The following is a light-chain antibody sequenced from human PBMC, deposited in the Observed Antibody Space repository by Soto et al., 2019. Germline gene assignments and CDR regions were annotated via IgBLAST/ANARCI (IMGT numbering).Light chain of an antibody. CDR1: QSVSSY. J-gene: IGKJ4*01. CDR2: DAS. Sequence: EIVLTQSPATLSLSPGERATLSCRASQSVSSYLAWYQQKPGQAPRLLIYDASNRATGIPARFSGSGSGTDLTLTISSIETEDFAVYYCQQRSNWLTFGGGTKVEIK. CDR3: QQRSNWLT. V-gene: IGKV3-11*01.